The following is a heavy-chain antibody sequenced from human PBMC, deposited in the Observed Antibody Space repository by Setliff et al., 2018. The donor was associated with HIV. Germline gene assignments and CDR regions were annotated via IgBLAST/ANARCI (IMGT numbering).Heavy chain of an antibody. J-gene: IGHJ4*02. D-gene: IGHD7-27*01. CDR1: GGSLSSSNYY. CDR2: IYYSGNT. CDR3: ARQGRPGDFDS. Sequence: SETLSLTCTVSGGSLSSSNYYCGWIRQPPGKGLEWIGSIYYSGNTYYNPSLKSRVTISGDTSKKQFSLKLRAVTAAVSAVYYCARQGRPGDFDSWGQGTLVTVSS. V-gene: IGHV4-39*01.